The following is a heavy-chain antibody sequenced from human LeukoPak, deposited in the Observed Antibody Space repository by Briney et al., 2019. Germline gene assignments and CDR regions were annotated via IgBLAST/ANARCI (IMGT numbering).Heavy chain of an antibody. CDR1: GFTFSSYW. D-gene: IGHD1-26*01. CDR2: INSDGSST. V-gene: IGHV3-74*01. J-gene: IGHJ4*02. CDR3: ARGTGSYYSLGY. Sequence: GGSLRLSCAASGFTFSSYWMHWVRQAPGKGLVWVSRINSDGSSTSYAGSVKGRFTISRDNAKNTLYLQMDSLRAEDTAMYYCARGTGSYYSLGYWGQGTLVTVSS.